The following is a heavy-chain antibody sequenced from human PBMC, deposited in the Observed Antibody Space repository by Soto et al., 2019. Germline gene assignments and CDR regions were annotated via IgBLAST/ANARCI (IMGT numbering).Heavy chain of an antibody. J-gene: IGHJ6*02. CDR1: GFIFSHSG. Sequence: QVQLVESGGGVVQPGTSLRLSCAASGFIFSHSGIHWVRQSPGKGLEWVAVIYYDGNDKYYGDSVKGRFTICRDDSNNMTYLQINFLCLEGSAVYYFAREAFWSGYDGQQYVLDVWGPWTMVTVSS. CDR2: IYYDGNDK. V-gene: IGHV3-33*01. D-gene: IGHD3-3*01. CDR3: AREAFWSGYDGQQYVLDV.